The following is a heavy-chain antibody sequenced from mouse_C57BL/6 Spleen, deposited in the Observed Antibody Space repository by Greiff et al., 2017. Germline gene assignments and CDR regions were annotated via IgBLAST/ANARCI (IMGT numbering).Heavy chain of an antibody. J-gene: IGHJ3*01. Sequence: QVQLKQSGAELVRPGASVTLSCKASGYTFTDYEMHWVKQTPVHGLEWIGAIDPETGGTAYNQKFKGKAILTADKSSSTAYMELRSLTSEDSAVYYCTRDPGGDYYGSPFAYWGQGTLVTVSA. D-gene: IGHD1-1*01. CDR3: TRDPGGDYYGSPFAY. CDR2: IDPETGGT. CDR1: GYTFTDYE. V-gene: IGHV1-15*01.